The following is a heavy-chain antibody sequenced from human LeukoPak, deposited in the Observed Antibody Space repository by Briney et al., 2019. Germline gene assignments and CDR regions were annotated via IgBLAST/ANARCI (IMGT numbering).Heavy chain of an antibody. V-gene: IGHV4-39*01. D-gene: IGHD2-15*01. CDR1: GGSISSSSYY. CDR3: ARGLDCSGGSCFPLDY. J-gene: IGHJ4*02. CDR2: IYHSGST. Sequence: PSETLSLTCTVSGGSISSSSYYWGWIRRPPGKGLEWIGTIYHSGSTYYNPSLKSRVTISVDTSKKQFSLKLSSVTAADTAVYYCARGLDCSGGSCFPLDYWGQGTLVTVSS.